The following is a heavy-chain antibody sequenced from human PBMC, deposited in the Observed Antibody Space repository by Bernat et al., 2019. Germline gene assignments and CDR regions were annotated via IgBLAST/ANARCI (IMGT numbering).Heavy chain of an antibody. V-gene: IGHV3-21*05. Sequence: EMQLVESGGGLVKPGGSLRLSCTASGFTFSDFSMNWVRQVPRKWPEWLSYISRISSHIYYADSVKGRFTISRDNAKSTLYMQMNSLTVDDTAVDYWAGDPADTLRRNWCDPWGQGTLVTVSS. J-gene: IGHJ5*02. CDR1: GFTFSDFS. CDR3: AGDPADTLRRNWCDP. CDR2: ISRISSHI.